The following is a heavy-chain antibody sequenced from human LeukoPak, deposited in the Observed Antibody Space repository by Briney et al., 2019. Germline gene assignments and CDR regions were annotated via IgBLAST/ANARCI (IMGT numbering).Heavy chain of an antibody. Sequence: PGGSLRLSCAASGFTFSSYDMHWVRQATGKGLEWVSAIGTAGDTYYPGSVKGRFTISRDNSKNTLYLQMNSLRAEDTAVYYCARDKRSSGYYYYYYYMDVWGKGTTVTVSS. D-gene: IGHD3-22*01. CDR2: IGTAGDT. CDR1: GFTFSSYD. CDR3: ARDKRSSGYYYYYYYMDV. J-gene: IGHJ6*03. V-gene: IGHV3-13*01.